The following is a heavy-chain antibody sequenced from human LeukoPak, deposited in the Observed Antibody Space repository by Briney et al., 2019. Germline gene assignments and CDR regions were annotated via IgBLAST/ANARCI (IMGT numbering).Heavy chain of an antibody. D-gene: IGHD4-17*01. V-gene: IGHV4-59*11. J-gene: IGHJ3*02. CDR1: ADSFSSHY. CDR2: ISYIGST. CDR3: ARDLVTVTKGFDI. Sequence: SETLSLTCAVSADSFSSHYWTWIRQPPGKGREWGGYISYIGSTNYNTSLKSRVTISIDTSKNQFSLQLTSVTAADTAVYYCARDLVTVTKGFDIWGQGTMVSVSS.